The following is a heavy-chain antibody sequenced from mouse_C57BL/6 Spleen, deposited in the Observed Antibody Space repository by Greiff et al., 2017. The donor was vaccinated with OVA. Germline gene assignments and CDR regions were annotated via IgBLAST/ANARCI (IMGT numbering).Heavy chain of an antibody. V-gene: IGHV2-2*01. Sequence: VKLMESGPGLVQPSQSLSITCTVSGFSFTSYGVHWVRQSPGKGLEWLGVVCSGGSTDYNAAFISRLSISKDNSKSQVFFKMNSLQADDTAIYYCARKDPMDYWGQGTSVTVSS. CDR2: VCSGGST. J-gene: IGHJ4*01. CDR1: GFSFTSYG. CDR3: ARKDPMDY.